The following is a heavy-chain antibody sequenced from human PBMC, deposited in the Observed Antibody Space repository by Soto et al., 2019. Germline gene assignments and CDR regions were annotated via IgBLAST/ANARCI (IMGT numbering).Heavy chain of an antibody. CDR1: GYTFTGYY. Sequence: ASVKVSFKASGYTFTGYYMHWLRQAPGQGLEWMGWINPNSGGTNYAQKFQGRVTMTRDTSISTAYMELSRLRSDDTAVYYCARARDQDIVVVPAAIGRMDVWGQGTTVTVSS. V-gene: IGHV1-2*02. J-gene: IGHJ6*02. CDR3: ARARDQDIVVVPAAIGRMDV. D-gene: IGHD2-2*01. CDR2: INPNSGGT.